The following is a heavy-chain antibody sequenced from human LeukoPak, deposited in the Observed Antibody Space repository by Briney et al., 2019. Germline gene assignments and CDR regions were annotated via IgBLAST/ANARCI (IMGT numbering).Heavy chain of an antibody. J-gene: IGHJ3*01. CDR3: ARLDRGYCSGGNCYSEGDFDF. CDR1: GFTFSGYT. V-gene: IGHV3-21*04. CDR2: ISPGSGNI. D-gene: IGHD2-15*01. Sequence: GGSLRLSCAASGFTFSGYTMNWVRQAPGKGLEWVSSISPGSGNIYYADSVKGRFTISRDNAKNSLYLQMNSLRTEDSAVYHCARLDRGYCSGGNCYSEGDFDFWGQGTMVTVSS.